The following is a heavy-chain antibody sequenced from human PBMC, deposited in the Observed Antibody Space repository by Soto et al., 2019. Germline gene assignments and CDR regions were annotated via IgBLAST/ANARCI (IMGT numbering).Heavy chain of an antibody. CDR2: ILVGSEKT. Sequence: SVKVSCKGSGFTFRTSAVQWVRQARGQGLEWIGWILVGSEKTNYAQKFQERGTIRRDISTSTAYMELSSLRHEDTAVYYCAATIDWGSYVFGGYPSWGLG. J-gene: IGHJ1*01. CDR1: GFTFRTSA. D-gene: IGHD2-15*01. CDR3: AATIDWGSYVFGGYPS. V-gene: IGHV1-58*01.